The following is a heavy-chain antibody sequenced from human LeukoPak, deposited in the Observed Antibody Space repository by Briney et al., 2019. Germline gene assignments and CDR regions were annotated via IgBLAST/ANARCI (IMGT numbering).Heavy chain of an antibody. CDR1: GGSISSYY. V-gene: IGHV4-59*08. CDR2: IYYSGST. J-gene: IGHJ5*02. Sequence: PSETLSLTCTVSGGSISSYYWSWIRQPPGKGLEWIGYIYYSGSTNYNPSLKSRVTISVDTSKNQFSLKLSSVTAADTAVYYCARHPPYYYGSGKAKNWFDPWGQGTLVTVSS. CDR3: ARHPPYYYGSGKAKNWFDP. D-gene: IGHD3-10*01.